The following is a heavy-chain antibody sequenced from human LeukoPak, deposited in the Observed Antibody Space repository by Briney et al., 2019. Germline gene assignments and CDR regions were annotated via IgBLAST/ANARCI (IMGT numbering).Heavy chain of an antibody. D-gene: IGHD4-17*01. J-gene: IGHJ4*02. CDR2: ISSSGSYI. CDR3: TRDYGARDD. CDR1: GFTFKSTF. V-gene: IGHV3-21*01. Sequence: GGSLRLSCAVSGFTFKSTFMNWVRQAPGKGLEWVSSISSSGSYIHYADSVKGRFTVSRDNDNDTLDLHMTGLSAEDSATYYCTRDYGARDDWGQGTLVTVSS.